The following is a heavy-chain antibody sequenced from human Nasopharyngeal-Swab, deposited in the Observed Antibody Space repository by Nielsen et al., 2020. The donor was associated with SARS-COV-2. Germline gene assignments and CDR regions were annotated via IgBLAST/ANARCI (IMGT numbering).Heavy chain of an antibody. Sequence: GESLKISCAASGFTLSSYGMHWVCQAPGKGLEWVAVIWYDGSNKYYADSVKGRFTISRDNSKNTLYLQMNSLRAEDTAVYYCARDRTETISLDYWGQGTLVTV. CDR3: ARDRTETISLDY. D-gene: IGHD4-17*01. CDR1: GFTLSSYG. J-gene: IGHJ4*02. CDR2: IWYDGSNK. V-gene: IGHV3-33*01.